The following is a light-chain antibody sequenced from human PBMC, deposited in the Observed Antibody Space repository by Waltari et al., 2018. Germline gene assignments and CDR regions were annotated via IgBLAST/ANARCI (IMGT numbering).Light chain of an antibody. J-gene: IGKJ1*01. CDR2: AAS. Sequence: DIQMTQSPSSLSASVGDRVSITCRASQTIRNFLNWYQQKPGKAPKLLIYAASTLESGVPSRFSGSASGTDFTLTISSLQPEDFATYYCQQSYTTPPTFGQGTKVEIK. V-gene: IGKV1-39*01. CDR1: QTIRNF. CDR3: QQSYTTPPT.